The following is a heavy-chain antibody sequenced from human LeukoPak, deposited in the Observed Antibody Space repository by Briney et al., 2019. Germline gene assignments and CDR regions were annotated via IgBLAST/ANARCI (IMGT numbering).Heavy chain of an antibody. Sequence: GGSLRLSCVASGFTFSDYYMSWIRQAPGKGLEWVSYISSSGSTIYYADSVKGRFTISRDNAKNSLYLQMNSLRAEDTAVYYCARDIRGTYSGSYRFDYWGQGTLVTVSS. CDR3: ARDIRGTYSGSYRFDY. J-gene: IGHJ4*02. CDR1: GFTFSDYY. CDR2: ISSSGSTI. V-gene: IGHV3-11*01. D-gene: IGHD1-26*01.